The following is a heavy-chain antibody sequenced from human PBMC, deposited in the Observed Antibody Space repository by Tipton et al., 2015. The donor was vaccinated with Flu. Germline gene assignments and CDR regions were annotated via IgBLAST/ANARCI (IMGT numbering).Heavy chain of an antibody. CDR3: ARVSKVVVYGMDV. Sequence: LRLSCTVSSGFISSSTYYWAWIRQPPGKGLEWIGTTYYSGTMYYNPSLESRVTISMDTSKDQFSLRLTSVTAADTAVYYCARVSKVVVYGMDVWGQGTTVTVSS. V-gene: IGHV4-39*07. D-gene: IGHD2-15*01. CDR2: TYYSGTM. CDR1: SGFISSSTYY. J-gene: IGHJ6*02.